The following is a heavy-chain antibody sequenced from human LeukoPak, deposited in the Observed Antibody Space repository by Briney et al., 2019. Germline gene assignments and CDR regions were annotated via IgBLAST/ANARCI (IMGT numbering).Heavy chain of an antibody. CDR3: ARDYGSYYGFDY. J-gene: IGHJ4*02. V-gene: IGHV3-21*01. CDR1: GFTFSTYS. D-gene: IGHD1-26*01. CDR2: ISSGSSYI. Sequence: PGVSLRLSCAASGFTFSTYSMNWVRQAPGEGLEWVSSISSGSSYIYYADSVKGRFTTSRDNVKNSLYLQMNSLRAEDTAVYYCARDYGSYYGFDYWGQGTLVTVSS.